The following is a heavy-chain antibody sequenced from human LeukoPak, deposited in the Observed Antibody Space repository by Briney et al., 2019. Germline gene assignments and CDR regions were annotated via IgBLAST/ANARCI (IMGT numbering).Heavy chain of an antibody. CDR2: IIPIFDSA. V-gene: IGHV1-69*05. CDR1: GGTFTNYA. CDR3: ASQDASIYSESSTSPTYSD. D-gene: IGHD3-22*01. Sequence: SVKVSCKASGGTFTNYAFNWVRQAPGQGPEWMGRIIPIFDSAHYAQRFQGRITITTDESSTTAYMTLSSLTSDDTAVYYCASQDASIYSESSTSPTYSDWGQGTLVTVSS. J-gene: IGHJ4*02.